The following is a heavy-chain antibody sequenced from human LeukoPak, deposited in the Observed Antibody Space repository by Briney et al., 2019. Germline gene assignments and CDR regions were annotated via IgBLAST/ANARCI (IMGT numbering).Heavy chain of an antibody. CDR2: IYYSGST. CDR1: GGSISSYY. D-gene: IGHD4-17*01. V-gene: IGHV4-59*01. J-gene: IGHJ3*02. Sequence: SETLSLTCTVSGGSISSYYWSWIRQPPGKGLEWIGYIYYSGSTNYNPSLKSRVTISVDTSKNQFSLKLSSVTAADTAVYYCASGPTVTQSAFDIWGQGTMVTVSS. CDR3: ASGPTVTQSAFDI.